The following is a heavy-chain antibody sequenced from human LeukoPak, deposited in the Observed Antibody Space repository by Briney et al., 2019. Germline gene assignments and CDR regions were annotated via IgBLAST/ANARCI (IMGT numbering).Heavy chain of an antibody. CDR2: ISGSGATT. Sequence: GGSLRLSCAASGFTFRSYAMSWVRQAPGKGLEWVSAISGSGATTYYADSVKGRFTIFRDNSKNTLYLQMNNLRAEDTAVYYCANGRFELRYFDWFLGWGQGTLVTVSS. J-gene: IGHJ4*02. CDR1: GFTFRSYA. D-gene: IGHD3-9*01. V-gene: IGHV3-23*01. CDR3: ANGRFELRYFDWFLG.